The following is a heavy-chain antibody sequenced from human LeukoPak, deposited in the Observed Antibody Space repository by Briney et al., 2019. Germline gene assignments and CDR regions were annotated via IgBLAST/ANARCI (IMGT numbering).Heavy chain of an antibody. V-gene: IGHV1-18*01. CDR1: GYTFTSYG. CDR2: ISAYNGNT. Sequence: ASVKVSCTASGYTFTSYGISWVRQAPGQGLEWMGWISAYNGNTNYAQKFQGRVTITADKSTSTAYMELSSLRSEDTAVYYCASFLEVGNYPLWGQGTLVTVSS. CDR3: ASFLEVGNYPL. D-gene: IGHD1-7*01. J-gene: IGHJ4*02.